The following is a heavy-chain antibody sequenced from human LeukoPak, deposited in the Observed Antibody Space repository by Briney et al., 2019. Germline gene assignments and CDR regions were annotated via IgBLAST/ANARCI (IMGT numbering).Heavy chain of an antibody. V-gene: IGHV1-69*06. J-gene: IGHJ4*02. Sequence: SVKVSCKASGGTFSSYAISWVRQAPGQGLEWMGGIIPIFGTANYAQKFQGRVTMTEDTSTDTAYMELSSLRSEDTAVYYCATVDVVVPAFLLWGQGTLVTVSS. CDR1: GGTFSSYA. D-gene: IGHD2-2*01. CDR2: IIPIFGTA. CDR3: ATVDVVVPAFLL.